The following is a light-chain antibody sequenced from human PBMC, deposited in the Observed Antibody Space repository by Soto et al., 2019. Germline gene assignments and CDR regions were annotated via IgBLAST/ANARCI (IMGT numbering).Light chain of an antibody. CDR2: EVS. J-gene: IGLJ1*01. Sequence: QSALTQPPSASGSPGQSVTISCTGTSSDVGGYNYVSWYQQHPGKAPKLMIYEVSKRPSGVPDRFSGSKSGNTASLTVSGLQAEDEADYYCSSYAGSNSYVCGTGTKLTAL. CDR3: SSYAGSNSYV. CDR1: SSDVGGYNY. V-gene: IGLV2-8*01.